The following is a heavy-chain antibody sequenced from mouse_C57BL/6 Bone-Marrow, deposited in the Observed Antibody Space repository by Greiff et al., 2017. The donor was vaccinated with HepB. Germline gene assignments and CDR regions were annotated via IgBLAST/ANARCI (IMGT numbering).Heavy chain of an antibody. V-gene: IGHV1-61*01. J-gene: IGHJ2*01. CDR1: GYTFTSYW. CDR3: GRGDYGG. Sequence: VQLQQPGAELVRPGSSVKLSCMASGYTFTSYWMDWVKQRPGQGLEWIGNIYPSDSETHYNQKFKDKATLTVDESSSTAYMQLSSLTSEDSAVSYCGRGDYGGWGQGTTVTVSS. CDR2: IYPSDSET. D-gene: IGHD1-1*02.